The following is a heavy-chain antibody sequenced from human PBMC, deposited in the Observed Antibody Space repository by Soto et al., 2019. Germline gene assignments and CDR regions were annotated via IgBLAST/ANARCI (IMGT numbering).Heavy chain of an antibody. J-gene: IGHJ4*02. CDR3: ATKFRSYFDH. V-gene: IGHV3-23*01. CDR2: VGDDGFRT. CDR1: GFTFSTLA. Sequence: GGSLRLSCVASGFTFSTLAMTWVRQTPGKGLEWVATVGDDGFRTNVADSVKGRFIISRDNSKDTLSLEMSSLRVEDTGIYYCATKFRSYFDHWGQGVRVTVSS.